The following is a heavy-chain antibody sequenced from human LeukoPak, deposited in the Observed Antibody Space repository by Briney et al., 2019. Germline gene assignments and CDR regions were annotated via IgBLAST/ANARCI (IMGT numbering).Heavy chain of an antibody. CDR1: GFTFSSYA. D-gene: IGHD3-10*01. CDR2: IKQDGSEK. V-gene: IGHV3-7*01. J-gene: IGHJ4*02. Sequence: GGSLRLSCEASGFTFSSYAMSWVRQAPGKGLEWVANIKQDGSEKYYVDSVKGRFTISRDNAKNSLYLQMNSLRAEDTAVYYCARGRGIDYWGQGALVTVSS. CDR3: ARGRGIDY.